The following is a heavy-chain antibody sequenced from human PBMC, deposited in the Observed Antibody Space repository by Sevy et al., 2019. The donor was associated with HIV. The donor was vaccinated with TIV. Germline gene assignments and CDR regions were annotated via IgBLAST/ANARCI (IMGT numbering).Heavy chain of an antibody. CDR3: ARYPIVVVPAAEYYFDF. CDR2: IYPGDSDT. CDR1: GYTFTNYW. Sequence: GESLKISCKGSGYTFTNYWIGWVRQMPGKGLEWMGIIYPGDSDTRSSPSFQGQVTISADKSISTAYLQWSSLKASDTAMYYCARYPIVVVPAAEYYFDFWGQGTLVTVSS. D-gene: IGHD2-2*01. V-gene: IGHV5-51*01. J-gene: IGHJ4*02.